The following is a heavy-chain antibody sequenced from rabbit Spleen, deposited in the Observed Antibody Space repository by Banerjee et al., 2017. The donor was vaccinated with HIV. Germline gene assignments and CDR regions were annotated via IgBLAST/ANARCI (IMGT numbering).Heavy chain of an antibody. V-gene: IGHV1S45*01. Sequence: QEQLVESGGGLIQPGGSLTLTCIASGVSFSGSSYMCWVRQAPGKGLEWIACIDTGSSGFTYFASWAKGRFTISKTSSTTVTLQVTSLTAADTATYFCARDTSSSFSSYGMDLWGPGTLVTVS. CDR3: ARDTSSSFSSYGMDL. D-gene: IGHD1-1*01. CDR2: IDTGSSGFT. CDR1: GVSFSGSSY. J-gene: IGHJ6*01.